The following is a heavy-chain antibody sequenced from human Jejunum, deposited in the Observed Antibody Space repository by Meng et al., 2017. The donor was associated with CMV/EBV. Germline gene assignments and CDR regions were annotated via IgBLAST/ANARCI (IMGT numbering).Heavy chain of an antibody. D-gene: IGHD2-15*01. CDR2: IDATSTYI. J-gene: IGHJ4*02. CDR1: GFAFSTYA. CDR3: ARDLVAATAPNN. V-gene: IGHV3-21*01. Sequence: ASGFAFSTYAMNWVRLAPGKGLGWVSSIDATSTYIYYGDSVKGRFTISRDNARNSLYLQMNSLRAEDTALYYCARDLVAATAPNNWGQGTLVTVSS.